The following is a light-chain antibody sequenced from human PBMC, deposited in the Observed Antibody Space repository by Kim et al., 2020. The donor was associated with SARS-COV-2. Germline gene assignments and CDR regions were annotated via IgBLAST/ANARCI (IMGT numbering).Light chain of an antibody. Sequence: PVGDRATITCRASQGISSYLAWYQQKPGKAPKLLIYAASTLQSGVPSRFSGSGSGTEFTLTISSLQPEDFATYYCQQLNSYSIFTFGPGTKVDIK. J-gene: IGKJ3*01. CDR3: QQLNSYSIFT. CDR1: QGISSY. V-gene: IGKV1-9*01. CDR2: AAS.